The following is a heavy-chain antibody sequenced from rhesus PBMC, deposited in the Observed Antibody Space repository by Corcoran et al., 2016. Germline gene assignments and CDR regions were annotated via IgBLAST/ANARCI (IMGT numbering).Heavy chain of an antibody. D-gene: IGHD6-25*01. V-gene: IGHV4-147*01. J-gene: IGHJ3*01. Sequence: QVQLQESGPGLVKPSETLSLTCAVSGYSISSNYWSWIRQPPGKGLEWIGYIYGSSGSTYYNPSLKSRVTISTDTSKNQFSLKRSSVTAADTAVYYCARGGSGSWRPSDAFDFWGQGLRVTVSS. CDR2: IYGSSGST. CDR3: ARGGSGSWRPSDAFDF. CDR1: GYSISSNY.